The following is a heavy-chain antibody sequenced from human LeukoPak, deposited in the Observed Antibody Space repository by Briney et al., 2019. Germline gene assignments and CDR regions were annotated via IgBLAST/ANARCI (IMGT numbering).Heavy chain of an antibody. CDR1: GGSISSYY. D-gene: IGHD5-18*01. Sequence: SETLSLTCTVSGGSISSYYWSWIRQPPGKGLEWIGYIYHSGSTYYNPSLKSRVTISVDRSKNQFSLKLSSVTAADTAVYYCARGGGYSYFFDYWGQGTLVTVSS. CDR2: IYHSGST. V-gene: IGHV4-59*12. CDR3: ARGGGYSYFFDY. J-gene: IGHJ4*02.